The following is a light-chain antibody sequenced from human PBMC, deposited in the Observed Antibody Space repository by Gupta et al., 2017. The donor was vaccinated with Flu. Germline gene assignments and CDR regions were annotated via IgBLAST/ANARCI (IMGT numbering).Light chain of an antibody. Sequence: EIVLTQSPATLSLSPGERATLSCRASQCVGTYLDWYHQKPRQTPRLLIYDASNRDTGIPARFIGSGYGKDFPLTISSREPEDFAVYYCQKRSNWPPYTFGQGTMLEIK. CDR1: QCVGTY. CDR2: DAS. CDR3: QKRSNWPPYT. V-gene: IGKV3-11*01. J-gene: IGKJ2*01.